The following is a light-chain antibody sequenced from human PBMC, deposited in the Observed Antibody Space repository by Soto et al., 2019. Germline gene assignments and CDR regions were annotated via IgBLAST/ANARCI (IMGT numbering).Light chain of an antibody. V-gene: IGKV3-20*01. CDR2: GAS. J-gene: IGKJ1*01. CDR1: QSVSSSY. CDR3: QHYNSYSEA. Sequence: IVLTQSPGTLSLSPGERATLPCRASQSVSSSYLAWYQQKPGQAPRLLIYGASSRDTGIPDRFSGSGSGTDFTLTISSLQPDDFATYYCQHYNSYSEAFGQGTKVDIK.